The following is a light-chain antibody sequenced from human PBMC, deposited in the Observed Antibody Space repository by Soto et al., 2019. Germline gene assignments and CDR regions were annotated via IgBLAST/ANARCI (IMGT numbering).Light chain of an antibody. CDR3: QKYNNWPRT. Sequence: EIVMTQSPATLSVSPGERATLSCRASHSVSSNLAWYQQKTGQAPRLLIYGESTRATGIPDRFSGSGSGTELNLTISRLQSEDFAVYYCQKYNNWPRTCGQGTKVDIK. V-gene: IGKV3-15*01. J-gene: IGKJ1*01. CDR1: HSVSSN. CDR2: GES.